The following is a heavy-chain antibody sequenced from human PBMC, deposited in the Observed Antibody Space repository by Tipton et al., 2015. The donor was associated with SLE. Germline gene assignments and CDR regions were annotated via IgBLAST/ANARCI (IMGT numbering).Heavy chain of an antibody. CDR1: GGSISSDY. J-gene: IGHJ4*02. V-gene: IGHV4-4*07. CDR3: ARRSRDYGYFDY. D-gene: IGHD4-17*01. CDR2: LDPSGGT. Sequence: TLSLTCTVSGGSISSDYWSWLRQPAGKGLEWIGRLDPSGGTNYNPSLKSRVTMSVDTSKNQFSLKLTSVTAADTAVYYCARRSRDYGYFDYWGQGTLVIVSS.